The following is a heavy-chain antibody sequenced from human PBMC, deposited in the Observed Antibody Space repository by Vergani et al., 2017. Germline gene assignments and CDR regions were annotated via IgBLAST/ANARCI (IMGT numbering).Heavy chain of an antibody. V-gene: IGHV3-21*01. D-gene: IGHD4-17*01. J-gene: IGHJ6*03. CDR2: IDFSSSYI. CDR3: ARSPDYGDYNYYYRDV. CDR1: GFTLSRFS. Sequence: EVQLVESGGGLVKPGGSLRLSCAASGFTLSRFSMNWVRQAPGKGLEWASSIDFSSSYIYYADSVKGRFTISRDNAKNSLYLQMNSLGAEDTAVYYCARSPDYGDYNYYYRDVWGKGTTVTVS.